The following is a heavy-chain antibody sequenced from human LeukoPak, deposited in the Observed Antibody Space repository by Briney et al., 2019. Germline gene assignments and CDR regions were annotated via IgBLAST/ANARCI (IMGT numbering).Heavy chain of an antibody. CDR2: IYYSGST. D-gene: IGHD6-19*01. CDR1: CGSISSYY. V-gene: IGHV4-59*01. J-gene: IGHJ2*01. CDR3: ARGLEQWLVSWYFDL. Sequence: SETLSLTCTVSCGSISSYYWSWIRQPPGKGLEWIGYIYYSGSTNYNPSLKSRVTISVDTSKNQFSLKLSSVTAADTAVYYCARGLEQWLVSWYFDLWGRGTLVTVSS.